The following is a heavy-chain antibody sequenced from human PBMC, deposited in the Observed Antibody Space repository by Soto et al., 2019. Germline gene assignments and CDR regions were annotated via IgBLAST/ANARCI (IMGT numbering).Heavy chain of an antibody. CDR1: GGSISSSNW. CDR2: IYHSGST. D-gene: IGHD6-13*01. Sequence: SETLSLTCAVSGGSISSSNWWSWVRQPPGKGLEWIGEIYHSGSTNYNPSLKSRVTISVDKSKNQFSLKLSSVTAADTAVYYCARGQANSSSWWFDPWGQGTLVTVSS. J-gene: IGHJ5*02. CDR3: ARGQANSSSWWFDP. V-gene: IGHV4-4*02.